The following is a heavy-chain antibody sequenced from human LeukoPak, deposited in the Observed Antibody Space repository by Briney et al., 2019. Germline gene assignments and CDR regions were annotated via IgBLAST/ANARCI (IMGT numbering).Heavy chain of an antibody. V-gene: IGHV3-48*04. CDR3: ARDLRDSSGYYYPLGY. D-gene: IGHD3-22*01. CDR1: GFTFSSYS. Sequence: GGSLRLSCAASGFTFSSYSMNWVRQAPGKGLEWVSYINSSSSTIYYADSVKGRFTISRDNAKNSLYLQMNSLRSEDTAVYYCARDLRDSSGYYYPLGYWGQGTLVTVSS. J-gene: IGHJ4*02. CDR2: INSSSSTI.